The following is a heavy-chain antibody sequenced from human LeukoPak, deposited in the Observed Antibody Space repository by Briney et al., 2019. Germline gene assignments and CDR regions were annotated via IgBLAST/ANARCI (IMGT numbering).Heavy chain of an antibody. V-gene: IGHV3-30*02. J-gene: IGHJ6*03. D-gene: IGHD3-3*01. CDR1: GFTFSSYG. CDR3: AKRPRSVTIFGVVIHYYYMDV. CDR2: IRYDGSNK. Sequence: GGSLRLSCAASGFTFSSYGMHWVRQAPGKGLEWVAFIRYDGSNKYYADSVKGRFTISRDNSKNTLYLQMNSLRAEDTAVHYCAKRPRSVTIFGVVIHYYYMDVWGKGTTVTVSS.